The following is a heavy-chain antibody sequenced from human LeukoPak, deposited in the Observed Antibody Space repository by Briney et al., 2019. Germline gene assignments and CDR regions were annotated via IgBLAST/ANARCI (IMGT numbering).Heavy chain of an antibody. CDR2: IKEDGRDK. J-gene: IGHJ4*02. CDR3: VTDSGWYRFDN. CDR1: GFTFSSSA. V-gene: IGHV3-7*03. Sequence: GGSLRLSCAASGFTFSSSAMTWVRQAPGKGLEWVANIKEDGRDKYYLDSVKGRFTISRDNAKNLLYLQMNSLRAEDTAVYYCVTDSGWYRFDNWGQGTLVTVSS. D-gene: IGHD6-13*01.